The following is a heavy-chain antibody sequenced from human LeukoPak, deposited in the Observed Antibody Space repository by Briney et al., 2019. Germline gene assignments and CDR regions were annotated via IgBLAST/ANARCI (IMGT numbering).Heavy chain of an antibody. CDR2: ISGSGGST. V-gene: IGHV3-23*01. Sequence: GGSLRLSCTASGFTFSSYAMSWVRQPPGKGLEWVSTISGSGGSTYYADSVKGRFTISRDNSKNTLYLQMNSLRAEDTAVYYCAKGYSLYLPPYSSSSDYYHDYWGQGTLVTVSS. CDR1: GFTFSSYA. CDR3: AKGYSLYLPPYSSSSDYYHDY. D-gene: IGHD6-6*01. J-gene: IGHJ4*02.